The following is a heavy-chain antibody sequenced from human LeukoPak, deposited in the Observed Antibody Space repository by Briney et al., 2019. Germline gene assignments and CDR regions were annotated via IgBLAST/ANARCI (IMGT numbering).Heavy chain of an antibody. V-gene: IGHV5-51*01. D-gene: IGHD2-15*01. CDR2: IYPGDSDT. J-gene: IGHJ4*02. CDR3: ARPYCSGGSCYPINYFDY. Sequence: GESLKISCKGSGYSFTSYWIGWVRQMPGKGLEWMGNIYPGDSDTRYSPSFQGQVTISADKSISTAYLQWSSLKASDTAMYYCARPYCSGGSCYPINYFDYWGQGTLVTVSS. CDR1: GYSFTSYW.